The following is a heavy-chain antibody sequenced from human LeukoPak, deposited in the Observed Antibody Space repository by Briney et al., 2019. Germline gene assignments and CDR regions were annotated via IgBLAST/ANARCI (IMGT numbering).Heavy chain of an antibody. D-gene: IGHD1-14*01. J-gene: IGHJ6*02. CDR2: ISAYNGNT. CDR3: ARDRDNQIYYYYGMDV. CDR1: GYTFTSYG. Sequence: GASVKVSCKASGYTFTSYGISWVRQAPGQGLEWMGWISAYNGNTNYAQKLQGRVTMTTDTSTSTAYMELRSLRSDDTAVYYCARDRDNQIYYYYGMDVWGQGTTVTVSS. V-gene: IGHV1-18*01.